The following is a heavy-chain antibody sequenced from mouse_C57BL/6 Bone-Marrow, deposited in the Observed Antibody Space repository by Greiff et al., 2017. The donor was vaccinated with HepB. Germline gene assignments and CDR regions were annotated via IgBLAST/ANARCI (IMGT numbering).Heavy chain of an antibody. J-gene: IGHJ1*03. CDR2: IDPANGNT. Sequence: VQLQQSVAELVRPGASVKLSCTASGFNIKNTYMHWVKQRPEQGLEWIGRIDPANGNTKYAPKFQGKATITADPSSNTAYLQLSSLTSEDTAIYYCAREDYYGSSFYWYFDVWGTGTTVTVSS. D-gene: IGHD1-1*01. V-gene: IGHV14-3*01. CDR1: GFNIKNTY. CDR3: AREDYYGSSFYWYFDV.